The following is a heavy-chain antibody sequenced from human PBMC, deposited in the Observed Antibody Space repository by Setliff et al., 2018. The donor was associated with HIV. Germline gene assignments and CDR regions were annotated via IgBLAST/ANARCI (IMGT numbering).Heavy chain of an antibody. V-gene: IGHV4-34*01. CDR3: ARFSSTGWRRAFDV. CDR1: GGAFNDFY. CDR2: IDHSGST. J-gene: IGHJ3*01. D-gene: IGHD6-19*01. Sequence: SETLSLTCAVYGGAFNDFYWGWIRQPPGKGLEWIGEIDHSGSTNNNPSLKSRLTISVDTSMKQFSLRLTSLTAADTAVYFCARFSSTGWRRAFDVWGQGTKVTVS.